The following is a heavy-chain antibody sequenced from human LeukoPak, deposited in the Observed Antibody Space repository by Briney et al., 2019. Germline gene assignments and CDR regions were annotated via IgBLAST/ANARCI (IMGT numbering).Heavy chain of an antibody. Sequence: GGSLRLSCAASGFTFSSYAMTWVRQAPGKELEWVSAISGSGDSTYYADSVKGRFTISRDNSKNTLYLQMSSLRAEDTAVYYCAKFPSAAISDWGQGTLVTVSS. CDR1: GFTFSSYA. CDR2: ISGSGDST. CDR3: AKFPSAAISD. J-gene: IGHJ4*02. D-gene: IGHD2-2*02. V-gene: IGHV3-23*01.